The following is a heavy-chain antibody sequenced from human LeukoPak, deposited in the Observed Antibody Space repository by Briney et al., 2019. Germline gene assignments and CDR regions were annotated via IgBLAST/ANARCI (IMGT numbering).Heavy chain of an antibody. D-gene: IGHD5-24*01. CDR2: IYYSGST. CDR3: ARGRDGYNLDWFDS. CDR1: GGSISSSGYF. V-gene: IGHV4-39*01. J-gene: IGHJ5*01. Sequence: SETLSLTCTVSGGSISSSGYFWGWIRQPPGKGLEWIGSIYYSGSTCYSPSLKSRVTISVDTSKNQFSLKLSSVTAADTAVYFCARGRDGYNLDWFDSWGQGTLVTISS.